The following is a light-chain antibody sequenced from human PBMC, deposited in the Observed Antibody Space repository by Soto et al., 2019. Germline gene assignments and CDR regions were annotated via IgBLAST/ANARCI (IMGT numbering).Light chain of an antibody. CDR1: QSVSSSF. V-gene: IGKV3-20*01. CDR2: GTS. Sequence: EIVLTQSPGTLSLSPGERATLSCRASQSVSSSFLAWYQQKPGQPPRLLIYGTSSRATGIPERFSGSGSGTDFTLTISRPEPEDFAVYYCQHYRSSWTFGRGTKVEVK. J-gene: IGKJ1*01. CDR3: QHYRSSWT.